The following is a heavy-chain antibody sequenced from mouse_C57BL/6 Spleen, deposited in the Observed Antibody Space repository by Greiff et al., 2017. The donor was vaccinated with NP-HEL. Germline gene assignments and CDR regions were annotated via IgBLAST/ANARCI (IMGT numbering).Heavy chain of an antibody. J-gene: IGHJ4*01. D-gene: IGHD2-4*01. CDR3: TRGGYDYDAFYAMDY. CDR1: GYTFTDYE. V-gene: IGHV1-15*01. CDR2: IDPETGGT. Sequence: QVQLQQSGAELVRPGASVTLSCKASGYTFTDYEMHWVKQTPVHGLEWIGAIDPETGGTAYNQKFKGKAILTADKSSSTAYMELRSLTSEDSAVYYCTRGGYDYDAFYAMDYWGQGTSVTVSS.